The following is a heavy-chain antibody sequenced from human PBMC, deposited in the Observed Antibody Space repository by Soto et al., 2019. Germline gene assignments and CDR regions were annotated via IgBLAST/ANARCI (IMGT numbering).Heavy chain of an antibody. J-gene: IGHJ6*02. V-gene: IGHV3-30*18. CDR1: GFTFSSYG. D-gene: IGHD2-15*01. CDR2: ISYDGSNK. CDR3: AKDRYCSGGSCHLNYYYGMDV. Sequence: GGSLRLSCAASGFTFSSYGMHWVRQAPGKGLEWVAVISYDGSNKYYADSVKGRFTISRDNSKNTLYLQMNSLRAEDTAVYYCAKDRYCSGGSCHLNYYYGMDVWGQGTTVTVSS.